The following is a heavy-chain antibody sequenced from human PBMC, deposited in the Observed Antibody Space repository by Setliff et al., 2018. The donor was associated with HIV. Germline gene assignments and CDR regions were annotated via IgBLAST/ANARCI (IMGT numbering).Heavy chain of an antibody. J-gene: IGHJ4*02. CDR1: GGSISSYY. V-gene: IGHV4-59*01. CDR2: IYYSGST. Sequence: SETLSLTCTVSGGSISSYYWSWIRQPPGKGLEWIGYIYYSGSTNYNPSLKSRVTISVDTSMNQFSLKLSSVTAADTAVYYCARGVRGVIIDWYYFDYWGQGTLVTVSS. D-gene: IGHD3-10*01. CDR3: ARGVRGVIIDWYYFDY.